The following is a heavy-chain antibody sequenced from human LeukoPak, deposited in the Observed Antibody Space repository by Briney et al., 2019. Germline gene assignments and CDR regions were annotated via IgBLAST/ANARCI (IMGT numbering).Heavy chain of an antibody. J-gene: IGHJ3*02. D-gene: IGHD1-26*01. CDR1: GYTFTSYG. Sequence: SVKVSCKASGYTFTSYGISWVRQAPGQGLEWMGRIIPIFGTANYAQKFQGRVTITTDESTSTAYMELSSLRSEDTAVYYCARGIGAFDIWGQGTMVTVSS. CDR3: ARGIGAFDI. V-gene: IGHV1-69*05. CDR2: IIPIFGTA.